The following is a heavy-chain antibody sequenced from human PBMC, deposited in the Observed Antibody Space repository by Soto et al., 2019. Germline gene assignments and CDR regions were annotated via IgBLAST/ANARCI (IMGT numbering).Heavy chain of an antibody. J-gene: IGHJ6*02. Sequence: QVQLVQSGAEVKKPGASVKDSCKAPGYTFTSYGISWVRQAPGQGLEWMGWISAYNGNTNYAQKLQCRVTMTTDTSTSTAYMEMRSLISDDTAVYYCARGGYDSSGYCYYYYGMEVWGQGTTVTVSS. CDR2: ISAYNGNT. CDR1: GYTFTSYG. D-gene: IGHD6-19*01. CDR3: ARGGYDSSGYCYYYYGMEV. V-gene: IGHV1-18*01.